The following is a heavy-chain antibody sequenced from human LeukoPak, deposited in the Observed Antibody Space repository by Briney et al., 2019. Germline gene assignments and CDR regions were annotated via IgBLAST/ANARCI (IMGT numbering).Heavy chain of an antibody. Sequence: ASVKVSCKASGGTFISYAISWVRQAPGQGLEWMGGIIPIFGTANFAQKFQGRVTITADESTSTAYKELSSLRSEDTVVYYSTRKGDTRGYAFDNWGQGTMVTVSS. CDR1: GGTFISYA. V-gene: IGHV1-69*01. CDR2: IIPIFGTA. J-gene: IGHJ3*02. D-gene: IGHD2-21*01. CDR3: TRKGDTRGYAFDN.